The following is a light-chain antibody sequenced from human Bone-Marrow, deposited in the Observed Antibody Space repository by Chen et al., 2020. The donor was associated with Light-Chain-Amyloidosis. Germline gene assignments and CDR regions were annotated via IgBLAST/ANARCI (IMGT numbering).Light chain of an antibody. CDR1: QTISSNS. V-gene: IGKV3-20*01. J-gene: IGKJ4*01. CDR2: GSS. Sequence: EIVLTQSPGTLSLSPGEGANLSCRASQTISSNSLTWYQQKFGQAPRLLIYGSSSRATGIPDRFTDGGSGTEFALTIDRLEPDDFAMYYCQQYGTAPLTYGGGTKVE. CDR3: QQYGTAPLT.